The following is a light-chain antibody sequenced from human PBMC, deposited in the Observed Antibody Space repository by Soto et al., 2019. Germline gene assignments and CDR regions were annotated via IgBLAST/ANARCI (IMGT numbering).Light chain of an antibody. CDR3: AAWDDSVNGYV. Sequence: QSALNQPPSASGTPGQRVTISCSGSASNIGSNTVNWYQQLPGTAPKLLMYSFNERPSGDPDRFSGSKSGTSASLAIRGLQFEDEADYYCAAWDDSVNGYVFGAGTKLTVL. CDR2: SFN. CDR1: ASNIGSNT. V-gene: IGLV1-44*01. J-gene: IGLJ1*01.